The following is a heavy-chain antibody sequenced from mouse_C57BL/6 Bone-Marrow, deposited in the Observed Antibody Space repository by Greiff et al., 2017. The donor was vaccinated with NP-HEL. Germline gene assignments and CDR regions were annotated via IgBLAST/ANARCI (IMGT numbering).Heavy chain of an antibody. Sequence: EVQGVESGGGLVKPGGSLKLSCAASGFTFSDYGMHWVRQAPEKWLEWVAYISSVWSTIYYADTVKVQFTISRDNAKNTLFLQMTMLRSEDTAMYYCARRYRGLYYYAMDYWGQGTSVTGSS. J-gene: IGHJ4*01. D-gene: IGHD2-12*01. V-gene: IGHV5-17*01. CDR1: GFTFSDYG. CDR2: ISSVWSTI. CDR3: ARRYRGLYYYAMDY.